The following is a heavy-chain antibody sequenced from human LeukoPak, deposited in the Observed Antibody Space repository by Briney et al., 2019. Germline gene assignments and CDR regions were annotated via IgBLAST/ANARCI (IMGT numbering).Heavy chain of an antibody. CDR1: GDSIRSSSSYY. CDR2: VYYNGNT. CDR3: ARNKYASGWSTFDY. Sequence: PSETLSLTCTVSGDSIRSSSSYYWGWIRQPPGKGLEWIGSVYYNGNTYYNPSLKTRVTISADTSKNHFSLKLSSLTAADTSVYYCARNKYASGWSTFDYWGQGTLVTVSS. V-gene: IGHV4-39*02. D-gene: IGHD6-19*01. J-gene: IGHJ4*02.